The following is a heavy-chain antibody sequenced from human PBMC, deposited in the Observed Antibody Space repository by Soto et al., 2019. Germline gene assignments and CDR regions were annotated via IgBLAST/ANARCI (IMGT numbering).Heavy chain of an antibody. CDR1: GFTFDDYA. J-gene: IGHJ6*03. CDR2: INWDSDTI. V-gene: IGHV3-9*01. Sequence: EVQLVESGGDLVQPGGSLRLSCAASGFTFDDYAMHWVRQVPGKGLEWVSGINWDSDTIAYAASVRGRFTISRDNAKNSLYLQMNSLRPEDTXLYYCAKDFHTNMALMDVWGKGTTVTVSS. D-gene: IGHD3-10*01. CDR3: AKDFHTNMALMDV.